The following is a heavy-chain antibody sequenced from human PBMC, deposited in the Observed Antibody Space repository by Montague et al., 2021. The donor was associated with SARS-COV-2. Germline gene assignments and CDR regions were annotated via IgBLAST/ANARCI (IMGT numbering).Heavy chain of an antibody. CDR3: ARDTAYYDILTGYFPRDPYYYYYYGMDV. CDR2: ISYDGSNK. V-gene: IGHV3-30-3*01. J-gene: IGHJ6*02. D-gene: IGHD3-9*01. CDR1: GFTFSSYA. Sequence: SLRLSCAASGFTFSSYAMHWVRQAPGKGLEWVAVISYDGSNKYYADSVKGRFTISRDNSKNTLYLQMNSLRAEDTAVYYCARDTAYYDILTGYFPRDPYYYYYYGMDVWGQGTTVNVSS.